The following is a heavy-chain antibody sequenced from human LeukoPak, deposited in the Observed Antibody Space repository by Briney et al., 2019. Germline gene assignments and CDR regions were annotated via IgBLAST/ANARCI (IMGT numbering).Heavy chain of an antibody. CDR1: GYSISSGYY. J-gene: IGHJ4*02. D-gene: IGHD3-9*01. Sequence: SETLSLTCTVSGYSISSGYYWGWIRQPPGKGLEWIGSIYHSGSTYYNPSLKSRVTISVDTSKNQFSLKLSSVTAADTAVYYCARANDISAGYYSSFDYWGQGTLVTVSS. V-gene: IGHV4-38-2*02. CDR3: ARANDISAGYYSSFDY. CDR2: IYHSGST.